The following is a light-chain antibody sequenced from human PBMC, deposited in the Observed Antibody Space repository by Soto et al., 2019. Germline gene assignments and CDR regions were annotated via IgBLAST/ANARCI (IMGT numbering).Light chain of an antibody. CDR3: QQYGSSPT. V-gene: IGKV3-20*01. Sequence: EIVMTQSPATLSVSPVERATLSCSASQSVSSNLAWYQQKPGQAPRLLIYGASSRATGIPDRFSGSGSGTDFTLTISRLEPEDFAVYYCQQYGSSPTFGQGTKVDIK. CDR2: GAS. J-gene: IGKJ1*01. CDR1: QSVSSN.